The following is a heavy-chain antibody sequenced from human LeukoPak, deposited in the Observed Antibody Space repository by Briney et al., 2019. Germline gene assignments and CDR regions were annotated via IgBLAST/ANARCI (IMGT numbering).Heavy chain of an antibody. CDR1: GGSISNGSYY. CDR3: ARLPPRFPYYMDV. Sequence: SETLSLTCTVSGGSISNGSYYWSWIRQPAGKGLEWIGYIYYSGSTNYNPSLKSRVTISVDTSKNQFSLKLSSVTAADTAVYYCARLPPRFPYYMDVWGKGTTVTVSS. J-gene: IGHJ6*03. D-gene: IGHD1-14*01. V-gene: IGHV4-61*10. CDR2: IYYSGST.